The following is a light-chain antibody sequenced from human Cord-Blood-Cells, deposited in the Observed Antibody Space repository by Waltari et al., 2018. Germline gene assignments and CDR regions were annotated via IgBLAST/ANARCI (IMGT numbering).Light chain of an antibody. CDR2: SNN. J-gene: IGLJ7*01. CDR1: SSNIGSNT. V-gene: IGLV1-44*01. CDR3: AAWDDSLNGAV. Sequence: QSVLTQPPSASGTPGQRVTISCSGRSSNIGSNTVHWYQQLPGTAPKLLIYSNNQRPSGVPDRFSGSKSGTSASLAISGLQSEDEADYYCAAWDDSLNGAVFGGGTQLTVL.